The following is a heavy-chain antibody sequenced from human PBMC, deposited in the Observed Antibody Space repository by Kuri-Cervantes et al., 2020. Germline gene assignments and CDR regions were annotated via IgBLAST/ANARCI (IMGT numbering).Heavy chain of an antibody. D-gene: IGHD4-17*01. CDR3: ARVIITDYGDYVGYYYYYYMDV. Sequence: SETLSLTCTVSGGSVSSGSYYWSWIRQPPGKGLEWIGYIYYSGSTNYNPSLKSRVTISVDTSKNQFSLKLSSVTAADTAVYYCARVIITDYGDYVGYYYYYYMDVWGKGTTVTVSS. J-gene: IGHJ6*03. CDR1: GGSVSSGSYY. V-gene: IGHV4-61*01. CDR2: IYYSGST.